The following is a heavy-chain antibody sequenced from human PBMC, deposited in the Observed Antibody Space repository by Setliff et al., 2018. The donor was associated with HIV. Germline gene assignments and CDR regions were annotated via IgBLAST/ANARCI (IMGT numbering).Heavy chain of an antibody. V-gene: IGHV4-59*01. CDR3: ARIAWKQGAVVSFCDY. D-gene: IGHD2-15*01. CDR1: GGSISSYY. Sequence: PSETLSLTCAVSGGSISSYYWSWIRQSPEKGREWIGYIYHSGITSYNPSLKSRVTMSMDMSKNLFSLNLSSVTAADSAVYYWARIAWKQGAVVSFCDYWGQGGLVTVSS. CDR2: IYHSGIT. J-gene: IGHJ4*02.